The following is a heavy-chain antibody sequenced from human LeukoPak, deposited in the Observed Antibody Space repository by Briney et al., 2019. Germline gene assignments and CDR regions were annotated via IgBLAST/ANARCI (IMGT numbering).Heavy chain of an antibody. CDR3: ARGQGSGSSWAFDY. Sequence: SETLSRTCSISGDSNSSYSWSWIRQPPGKGLEWLGYIHYSGSTTYNPSLKSRVTISADPSKHQLSLSLSSVTAADTAVYYCARGQGSGSSWAFDYWGQGTLVTVSS. D-gene: IGHD1-26*01. V-gene: IGHV4-59*01. J-gene: IGHJ4*02. CDR2: IHYSGST. CDR1: GDSNSSYS.